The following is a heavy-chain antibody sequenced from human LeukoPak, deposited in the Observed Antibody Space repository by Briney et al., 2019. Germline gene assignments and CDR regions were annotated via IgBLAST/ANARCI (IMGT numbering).Heavy chain of an antibody. Sequence: SETLSLTCTVSGGSISSGSYYWSWIRQPAGKGLERIGRIYTSGSTNYNPSLKSRVTISVDTSKNQFSLKLSSVTAADTAVYYCARGYGGNFEFDYWGQGTLVTVSS. D-gene: IGHD4-23*01. CDR2: IYTSGST. CDR3: ARGYGGNFEFDY. J-gene: IGHJ4*02. V-gene: IGHV4-61*02. CDR1: GGSISSGSYY.